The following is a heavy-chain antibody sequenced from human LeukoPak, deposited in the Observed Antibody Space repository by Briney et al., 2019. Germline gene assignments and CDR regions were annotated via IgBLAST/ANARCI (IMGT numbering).Heavy chain of an antibody. J-gene: IGHJ4*02. Sequence: PGGSLRLSCAASGFTFSESWMDWVRQAPGKGLEWVANIKQDGSEKYYVDSVKGRFTISRDNAKNSLYLQMNSLRAEDTAVYYCSRSLNYWGQGTLVTVSS. CDR2: IKQDGSEK. CDR1: GFTFSESW. CDR3: SRSLNY. V-gene: IGHV3-7*01.